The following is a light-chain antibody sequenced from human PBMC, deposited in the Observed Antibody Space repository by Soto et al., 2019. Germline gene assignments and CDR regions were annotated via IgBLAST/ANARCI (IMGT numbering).Light chain of an antibody. CDR2: AAS. Sequence: DIQMTQSPSSLSASVEDRVIITCRASQSISNHLNWYQQKPGKAPKLLIFAASSLQSGVPSRFSGSRSGPDFTLTISSLQSEDFEIYYCQQYNNWPITFGQRRRLEIK. CDR1: QSISNH. J-gene: IGKJ5*01. V-gene: IGKV1-39*01. CDR3: QQYNNWPIT.